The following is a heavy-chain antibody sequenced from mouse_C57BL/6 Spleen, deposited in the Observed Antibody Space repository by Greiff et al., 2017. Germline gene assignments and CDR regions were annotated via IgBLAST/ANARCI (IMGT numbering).Heavy chain of an antibody. J-gene: IGHJ1*03. V-gene: IGHV5-16*01. D-gene: IGHD1-1*01. CDR2: INYDGSST. CDR1: GFTFSDYY. Sequence: EVMLVESEGGLVQPGSSMKLSCTASGFTFSDYYMAWVRQVPEKGLEWVANINYDGSSTYYLDSLKSRFIISRDNAKNILYLQMSSLKSEDTATYYCARGDYGSSRYWYFDVWGTGTTVTVSS. CDR3: ARGDYGSSRYWYFDV.